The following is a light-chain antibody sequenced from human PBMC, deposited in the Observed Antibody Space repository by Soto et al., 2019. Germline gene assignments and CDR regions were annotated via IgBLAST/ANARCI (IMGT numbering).Light chain of an antibody. CDR1: SSNIGSNT. CDR2: SND. J-gene: IGLJ2*01. V-gene: IGLV1-44*01. CDR3: AAWDGSLNGWV. Sequence: QLVLTQAPSASGTPGQRVTISCSGSSSNIGSNTVSWYQQVPGTAPKLLIYSNDQRPSGVLDRFSGSKSGTSASLAIGGLQSEDEADYYCAAWDGSLNGWVFGGGTKLTVL.